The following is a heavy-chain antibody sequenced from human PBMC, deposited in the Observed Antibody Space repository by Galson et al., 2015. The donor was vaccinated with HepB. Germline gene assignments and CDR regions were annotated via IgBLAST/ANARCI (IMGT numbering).Heavy chain of an antibody. D-gene: IGHD3-9*01. Sequence: SLRLSCAASGFTFSSYSMNWVRQAPGKGLEWVSYISSSSSTIYYADSVKGRFTISRDNAKNSLYLQMNSLRAEDTAVYYCARDPLYYDILTGYYKPRLYYFDYWGQGTLVTVSS. CDR3: ARDPLYYDILTGYYKPRLYYFDY. CDR2: ISSSSSTI. CDR1: GFTFSSYS. V-gene: IGHV3-48*01. J-gene: IGHJ4*02.